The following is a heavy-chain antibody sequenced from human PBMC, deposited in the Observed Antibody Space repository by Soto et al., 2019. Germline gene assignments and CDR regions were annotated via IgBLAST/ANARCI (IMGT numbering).Heavy chain of an antibody. Sequence: GSLRLSCVASGFTFSNYAMSWVRQAPGRGLEWVSGVSGSGGDTYYADSVKGRFTISRDNSKNTLYLQMNSLRAEDTAVYYCAKEVSVVVADPLDYWGQGTLVTVSS. J-gene: IGHJ4*02. CDR2: VSGSGGDT. V-gene: IGHV3-23*01. CDR3: AKEVSVVVADPLDY. CDR1: GFTFSNYA. D-gene: IGHD2-15*01.